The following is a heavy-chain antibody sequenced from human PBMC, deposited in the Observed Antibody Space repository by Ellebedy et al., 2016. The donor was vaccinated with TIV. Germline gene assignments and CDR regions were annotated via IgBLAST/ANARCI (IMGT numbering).Heavy chain of an antibody. V-gene: IGHV4-4*07. J-gene: IGHJ3*02. D-gene: IGHD6-19*01. Sequence: SETLSLTXTVSGGSISSYYWSWIRQPAGKGLEWIGRIYTSGSTNYNPSLKSRVTMSVDTSKNQFSLKLSSVTAADTAVYYCARDQHSSGWYDQDAFDIWGQGTMVTVSS. CDR3: ARDQHSSGWYDQDAFDI. CDR2: IYTSGST. CDR1: GGSISSYY.